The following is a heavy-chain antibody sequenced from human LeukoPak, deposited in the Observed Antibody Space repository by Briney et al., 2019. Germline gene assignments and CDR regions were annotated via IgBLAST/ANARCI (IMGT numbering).Heavy chain of an antibody. D-gene: IGHD3-9*01. J-gene: IGHJ4*02. V-gene: IGHV3-30-3*01. CDR2: ISYDGSNK. CDR3: ARDGSTFSYYDILTGYFYY. CDR1: GFTFSSYA. Sequence: PGGSLRLSCAASGFTFSSYAMHWVRQAPGKGLEWVAVISYDGSNKYYADSVKGRFTISRDNSKNTLYLQMNSLRAEDTAVYYCARDGSTFSYYDILTGYFYYWGQGTLVTLSS.